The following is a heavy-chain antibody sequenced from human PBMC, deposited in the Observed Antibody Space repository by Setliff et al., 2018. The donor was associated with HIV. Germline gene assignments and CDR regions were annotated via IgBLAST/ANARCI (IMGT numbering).Heavy chain of an antibody. J-gene: IGHJ4*02. CDR2: IYYSGST. V-gene: IGHV4-39*01. Sequence: PSETLSLTCTVSGDSISTGRYYWDWIRQPPGKGLEWIGSIYYSGSTYYNPSLKSRVTISVDTSKNQFSLKLSSVTAADTAVYYCARHYDILTGYYFFDYWGQGTLVTVSS. CDR3: ARHYDILTGYYFFDY. D-gene: IGHD3-9*01. CDR1: GDSISTGRYY.